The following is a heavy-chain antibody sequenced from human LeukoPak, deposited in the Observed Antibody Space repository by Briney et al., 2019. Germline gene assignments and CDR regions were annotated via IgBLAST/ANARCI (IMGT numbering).Heavy chain of an antibody. J-gene: IGHJ4*02. V-gene: IGHV7-4-1*02. Sequence: ASVKVSCKASGYTFTSYAMNWVRQAPGQGLEWMGWINTNTGNPTYAQGFTGRFVFSLDTSVSTAYLQISSLKAEDTAVYYCARGAIVVVPAASIDYWGQGTLVTVSS. CDR1: GYTFTSYA. D-gene: IGHD2-2*01. CDR2: INTNTGNP. CDR3: ARGAIVVVPAASIDY.